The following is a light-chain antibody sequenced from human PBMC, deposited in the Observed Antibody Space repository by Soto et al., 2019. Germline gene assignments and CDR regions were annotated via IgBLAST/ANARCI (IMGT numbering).Light chain of an antibody. CDR2: GAS. V-gene: IGKV3-20*01. Sequence: EIVVTQSPGTLSLSPGERATLSCRGGQSVSSRCLAWYQQKPGQAPRLLIYGASSRATGIPDRFSGSVSGTDFTLTISRVDPEAFAVYYCQQYGTSPRTFGQGTKVEIK. CDR3: QQYGTSPRT. CDR1: QSVSSRC. J-gene: IGKJ1*01.